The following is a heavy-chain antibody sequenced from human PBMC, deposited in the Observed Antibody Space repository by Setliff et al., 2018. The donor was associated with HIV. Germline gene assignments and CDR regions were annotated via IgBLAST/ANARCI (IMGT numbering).Heavy chain of an antibody. CDR1: GVAISGSTYY. V-gene: IGHV4-39*02. CDR3: AMTLRLFDWGYMDV. D-gene: IGHD3-9*01. Sequence: PSETLSLTCAATGVAISGSTYYWAWIRQSPGRGLQWIGSVHYTGSSYRNPSLKSRLTISIATSSNHFSLNLTTVTAADTAVYYCAMTLRLFDWGYMDVWGKGTTVTVSS. J-gene: IGHJ6*03. CDR2: VHYTGSS.